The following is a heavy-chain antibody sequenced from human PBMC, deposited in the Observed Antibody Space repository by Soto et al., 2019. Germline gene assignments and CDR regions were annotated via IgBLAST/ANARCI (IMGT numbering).Heavy chain of an antibody. CDR2: INHSGST. CDR1: GGSFSGYY. Sequence: SETLSLTCAVYGGSFSGYYWSWIRQPPGKGLEWIGEINHSGSTNYNPSLKSRATISVDTSKNQFSLILSSVTAADTAVYYCASMWSGYNSHWGQGTLVTVSS. J-gene: IGHJ4*02. CDR3: ASMWSGYNSH. D-gene: IGHD6-25*01. V-gene: IGHV4-34*01.